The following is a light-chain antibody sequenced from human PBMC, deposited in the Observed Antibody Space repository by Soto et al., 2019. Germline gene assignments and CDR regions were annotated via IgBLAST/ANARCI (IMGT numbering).Light chain of an antibody. J-gene: IGLJ3*02. CDR2: DVT. CDR3: CSYAGSHTWA. V-gene: IGLV2-11*01. CDR1: SSDVGGYDY. Sequence: QSALTQPRSVSGSPGQSVTISCTGTSSDVGGYDYVSWYLQHPGKAPKLMIYDVTKRPSGVPDRFSGSKSGNTASLTISGLQAEDEADYHCCSYAGSHTWAFGGGTKLTVL.